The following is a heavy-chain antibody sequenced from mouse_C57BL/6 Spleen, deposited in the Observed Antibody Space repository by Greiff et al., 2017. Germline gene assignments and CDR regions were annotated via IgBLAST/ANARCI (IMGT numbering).Heavy chain of an antibody. Sequence: VQLQQSGAELVRPGASVTLSCKASGYTFTDYEMHWVKQTPVHGLEWIGAIDPETGGTAYNQKFKGKAILTADKSSSTAYMELRSLTSEDSAVYYCTIYYGYDRFAYWGQGTLVTVSA. CDR2: IDPETGGT. CDR1: GYTFTDYE. V-gene: IGHV1-15*01. J-gene: IGHJ3*01. CDR3: TIYYGYDRFAY. D-gene: IGHD2-2*01.